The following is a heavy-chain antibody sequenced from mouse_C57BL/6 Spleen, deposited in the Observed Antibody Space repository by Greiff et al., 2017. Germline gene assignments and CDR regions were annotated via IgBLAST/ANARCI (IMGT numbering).Heavy chain of an antibody. CDR2: IRSKSSNYAT. D-gene: IGHD1-1*01. Sequence: DVQLVESGGGLVQPKGSLKLSCAASGFTFNTYAMHWVRQAPGKGLEWVARIRSKSSNYATYYADSVKDRFTISRDDSQSMLYLQMNNLKTEDTAMYYCVRGDYYGSSYGFAYWGQGTLVTVSA. CDR3: VRGDYYGSSYGFAY. V-gene: IGHV10-3*01. J-gene: IGHJ3*01. CDR1: GFTFNTYA.